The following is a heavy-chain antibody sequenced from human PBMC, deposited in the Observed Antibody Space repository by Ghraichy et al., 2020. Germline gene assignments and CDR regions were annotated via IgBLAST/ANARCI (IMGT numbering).Heavy chain of an antibody. D-gene: IGHD6-19*01. CDR3: ARIEIEQWLGVDY. CDR2: ISYDGSNK. Sequence: GESLNISCAASGFTFSSYAMHWVRQAPGKGLEWVAVISYDGSNKYYADSVKGRFTISRDNSKNTLYLQMNSLRAEDTAVYYCARIEIEQWLGVDYWGQGTLVTVSS. J-gene: IGHJ4*02. CDR1: GFTFSSYA. V-gene: IGHV3-30-3*01.